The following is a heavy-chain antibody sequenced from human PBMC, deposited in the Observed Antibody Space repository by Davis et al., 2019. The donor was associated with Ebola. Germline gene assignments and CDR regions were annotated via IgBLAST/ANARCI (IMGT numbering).Heavy chain of an antibody. Sequence: PGGSLRLSCAASGFIFRNYAMHWVRQAQGKGLEWVAVVSHSERERFYADSVKGRFTISRDNSENTLYLQMSSLTVDDTAVYYCVRAVFHEVLDYWGQGTPVTVSS. CDR1: GFIFRNYA. CDR3: VRAVFHEVLDY. V-gene: IGHV3-30*04. CDR2: VSHSERER. D-gene: IGHD3-3*01. J-gene: IGHJ4*02.